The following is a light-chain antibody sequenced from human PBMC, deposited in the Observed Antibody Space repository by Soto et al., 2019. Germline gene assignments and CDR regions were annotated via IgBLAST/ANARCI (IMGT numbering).Light chain of an antibody. V-gene: IGKV3-20*01. CDR3: QQYGSSPLT. J-gene: IGKJ4*01. CDR2: RAS. CDR1: QSVSSDY. Sequence: EIVLTQSPGTLSLSLGERATLSCRASQSVSSDYVAWYRQKPGQVPTVLIYRASTRATGIPDRFSGSGSETDFTLTISRVEPEDFAVYYCQQYGSSPLTFGGGTRVEIK.